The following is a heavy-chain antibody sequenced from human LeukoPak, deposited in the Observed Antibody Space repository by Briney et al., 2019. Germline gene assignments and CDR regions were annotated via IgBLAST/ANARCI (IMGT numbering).Heavy chain of an antibody. V-gene: IGHV3-23*01. J-gene: IGHJ5*02. CDR3: AKDMELAS. Sequence: GRSLRLSCAASGFTFRDAAMTWVRQAQGKGMEWVSLISSSGPNASYADSVKGRFTISRDNSKNTLYLQMNNLRGEDTAEYYCAKDMELASWGQGTLVTVSS. CDR2: ISSSGPNA. D-gene: IGHD1-26*01. CDR1: GFTFRDAA.